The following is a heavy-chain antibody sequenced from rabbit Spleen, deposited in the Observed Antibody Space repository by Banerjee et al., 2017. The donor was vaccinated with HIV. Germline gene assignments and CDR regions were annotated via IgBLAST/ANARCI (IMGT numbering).Heavy chain of an antibody. V-gene: IGHV1S40*01. J-gene: IGHJ4*01. CDR1: GFSFSELSFNSGYD. Sequence: QSLEESGGGLVKPGASLTLTCKASGFSFSELSFNSGYDMCWVRQAPGKGLEWVACAYAGSSDSTYSATWAKGRFTISSHNAQNTLYLQLNSLTAADTATYFCVRGASSSGYYNLWGQGTLVTVS. CDR2: AYAGSSDST. D-gene: IGHD1-1*01. CDR3: VRGASSSGYYNL.